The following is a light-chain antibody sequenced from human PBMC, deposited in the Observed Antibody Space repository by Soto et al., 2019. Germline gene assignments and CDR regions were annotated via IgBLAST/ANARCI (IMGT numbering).Light chain of an antibody. V-gene: IGLV2-14*01. J-gene: IGLJ2*01. CDR1: SSDVGGYKY. CDR3: CSYTGGTTLV. CDR2: EVS. Sequence: QSVLTQPASVSGSPGQSITISCTGSSSDVGGYKYVSWYQQHPGKAPKLMIFEVSNRPSGVSNRFSGSKSGNTASLTISGLQAEDDGDYYCCSYTGGTTLVCGGGTKVTVL.